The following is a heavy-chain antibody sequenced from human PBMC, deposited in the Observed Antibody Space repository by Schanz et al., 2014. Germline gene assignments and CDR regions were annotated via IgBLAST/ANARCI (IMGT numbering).Heavy chain of an antibody. V-gene: IGHV3-23*01. D-gene: IGHD3-22*01. CDR1: GFTFSSHA. Sequence: EVQLLESGGGLVQPGGSLRLSCAASGFTFSSHAMSWVRQAPGKGLEWVSAFSGSGGRTYYADSVKGRFTISRDNSKNTLYLQMSSLRAEDTAVYYCAKVWGSDYFYPFDYWGQGTLVTVSS. J-gene: IGHJ4*02. CDR3: AKVWGSDYFYPFDY. CDR2: FSGSGGRT.